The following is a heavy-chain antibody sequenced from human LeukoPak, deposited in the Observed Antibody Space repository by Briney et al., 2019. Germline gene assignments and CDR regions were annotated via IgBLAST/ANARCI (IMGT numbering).Heavy chain of an antibody. V-gene: IGHV5-51*01. Sequence: GESLQISCQGSGYSSTSYWIGWVRPMPGKGLEWMGIIYTGDSDTRYSPSFQGQVTISADKSISTAYLQWSSLKASDTAMYYCVSSSEYQLLYSPDYWGQGTLVTVSS. CDR1: GYSSTSYW. J-gene: IGHJ4*02. CDR2: IYTGDSDT. CDR3: VSSSEYQLLYSPDY. D-gene: IGHD2-2*02.